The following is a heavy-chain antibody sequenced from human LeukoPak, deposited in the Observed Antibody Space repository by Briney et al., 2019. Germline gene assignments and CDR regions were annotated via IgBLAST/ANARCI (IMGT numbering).Heavy chain of an antibody. CDR3: ARDPGPRQVTTYYYGMDV. J-gene: IGHJ6*04. CDR2: ISSSSSHT. Sequence: GGSLRLSCAASGFTSSDYYMSWIRQAPGKGLEWVSYISSSSSHTNYADSVKGRFTISRDNAKNSLYLQMNSLRAEDMAVYYCARDPGPRQVTTYYYGMDVWGKGTTVTVSS. CDR1: GFTSSDYY. D-gene: IGHD4-17*01. V-gene: IGHV3-11*06.